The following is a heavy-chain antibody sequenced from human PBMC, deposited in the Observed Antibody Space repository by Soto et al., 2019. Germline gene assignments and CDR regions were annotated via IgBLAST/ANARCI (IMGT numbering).Heavy chain of an antibody. CDR3: ARRYGGYDFDY. Sequence: QVQLQQWGAGLLKPSETLSLTCAVYGGSFSGYYWNWIRQPPGKGLEWIGEINHSGSTNYNPSLKSRVTISVATSKNQFSLKLSSVTAADTAVYYCARRYGGYDFDYWGQGTLVTVSS. CDR2: INHSGST. V-gene: IGHV4-34*01. J-gene: IGHJ4*02. CDR1: GGSFSGYY. D-gene: IGHD5-12*01.